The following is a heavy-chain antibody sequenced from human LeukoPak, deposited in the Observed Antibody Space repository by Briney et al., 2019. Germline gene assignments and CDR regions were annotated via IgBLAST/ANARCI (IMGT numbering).Heavy chain of an antibody. D-gene: IGHD3-9*01. CDR2: ISGSGGST. CDR3: AKVVTGYWYFDY. V-gene: IGHV3-23*01. J-gene: IGHJ4*02. Sequence: GGSLRLSCAASGFTVSSNYMSWVRQAPGKGLEWVSGISGSGGSTYYADSVKGRFTISRDNSKNTLYLQMNSLRAEDTALYYCAKVVTGYWYFDYWGQGTLVTVSS. CDR1: GFTVSSNY.